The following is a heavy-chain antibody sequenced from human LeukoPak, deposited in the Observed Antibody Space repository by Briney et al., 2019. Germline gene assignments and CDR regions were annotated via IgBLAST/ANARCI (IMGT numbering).Heavy chain of an antibody. CDR3: AMGGYSSSANPYYYYYGMDV. J-gene: IGHJ6*02. CDR1: GFTFSSYA. Sequence: GGSLRLSCAASGFTFSSYAMHWVRQAPGQGLEWVAVISYDGSNKYYADSVKGRFTISRDNSKNTLYLQMNSLRAEDTAVYYCAMGGYSSSANPYYYYYGMDVWGQGTTVTVSS. D-gene: IGHD6-13*01. CDR2: ISYDGSNK. V-gene: IGHV3-30-3*01.